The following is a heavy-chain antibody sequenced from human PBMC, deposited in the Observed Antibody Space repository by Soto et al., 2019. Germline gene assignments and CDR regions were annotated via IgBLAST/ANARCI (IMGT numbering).Heavy chain of an antibody. CDR1: GFTFSSYA. D-gene: IGHD3-22*01. CDR3: ARASYDSSTYYLEY. J-gene: IGHJ4*02. CDR2: IYYSGST. V-gene: IGHV4-30-4*08. Sequence: LRLSCAASGFTFSSYAMSWVRQPPGKGLEWIGSIYYSGSTYYNPSLKSRVTISVDTSNNQFSLKLSSVTAADTAVYYCARASYDSSTYYLEYWGQGTLVTVSS.